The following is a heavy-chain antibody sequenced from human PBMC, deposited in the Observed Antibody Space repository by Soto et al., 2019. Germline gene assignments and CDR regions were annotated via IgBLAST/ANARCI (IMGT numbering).Heavy chain of an antibody. V-gene: IGHV4-38-2*01. CDR1: GYSISSGYY. J-gene: IGHJ4*02. D-gene: IGHD3-22*01. Sequence: PSETLSLTCAVSGYSISSGYYWGWIRQPPGKGLEWIGSIYHSGSTYYNPSLKSRVTISVDTSKNQFSLKLSSVTAADTAVYYCARFEDDSSGYYFDYWGQGTLVTVTS. CDR2: IYHSGST. CDR3: ARFEDDSSGYYFDY.